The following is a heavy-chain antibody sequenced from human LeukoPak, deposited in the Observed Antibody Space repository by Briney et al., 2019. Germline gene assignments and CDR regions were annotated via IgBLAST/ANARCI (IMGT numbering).Heavy chain of an antibody. Sequence: PGGSLRLSCTVSGFTFGDYAMSWVRQAPGKGLEWVGFIRSKAYGGTTEYAASVKGRFTISRDDSKSIAYLQMNSLKTEDTAVYYCTRAHYYDSSGYYYWGQGTLVTASS. J-gene: IGHJ4*02. CDR3: TRAHYYDSSGYYY. CDR2: IRSKAYGGTT. V-gene: IGHV3-49*04. D-gene: IGHD3-22*01. CDR1: GFTFGDYA.